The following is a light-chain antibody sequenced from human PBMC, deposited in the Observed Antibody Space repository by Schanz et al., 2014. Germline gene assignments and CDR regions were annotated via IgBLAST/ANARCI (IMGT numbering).Light chain of an antibody. Sequence: QSALTQPRSVSGSPGQSVTISCTGTSSDVGGYNYVSWYQQHPGKAPKLMIYDVSSRPSGVPARFSASKSGNTASLTISGLQAADEADYYCSSFTSVSTVVFGPGTKLTVL. J-gene: IGLJ1*01. V-gene: IGLV2-11*01. CDR3: SSFTSVSTVV. CDR2: DVS. CDR1: SSDVGGYNY.